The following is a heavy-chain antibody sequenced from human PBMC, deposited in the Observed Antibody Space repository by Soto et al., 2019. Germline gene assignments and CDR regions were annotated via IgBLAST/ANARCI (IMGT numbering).Heavy chain of an antibody. CDR3: ASRAPGTSVDY. CDR2: IYRTGST. D-gene: IGHD1-7*01. J-gene: IGHJ4*02. Sequence: PSETLSLTCAVSGASVTSNNWWTWVRQPPGQGLEWIGEIYRTGSTNYNPSLKSRVTLSLDKSENQFSLKVTSLTAADTAVYYCASRAPGTSVDYWGQGTLVTVSS. V-gene: IGHV4-4*02. CDR1: GASVTSNNW.